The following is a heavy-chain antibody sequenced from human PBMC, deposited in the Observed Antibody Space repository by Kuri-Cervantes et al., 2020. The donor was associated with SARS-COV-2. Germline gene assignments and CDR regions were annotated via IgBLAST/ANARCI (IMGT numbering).Heavy chain of an antibody. CDR1: GGSFSGYY. CDR2: VNHSGST. J-gene: IGHJ4*02. V-gene: IGHV4-34*01. Sequence: ESLKISCAVYGGSFSGYYWSWIRQPPGKGLEWIGEVNHSGSTNYNPSLKSRVTISVDTSKNQFSLKLSSVTAADTAVYYCARVARLVSYYFDYWGQGTLVTVSS. CDR3: ARVARLVSYYFDY. D-gene: IGHD6-6*01.